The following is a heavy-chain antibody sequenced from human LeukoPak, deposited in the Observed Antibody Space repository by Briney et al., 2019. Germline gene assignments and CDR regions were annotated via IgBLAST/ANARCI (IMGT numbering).Heavy chain of an antibody. D-gene: IGHD2-15*01. CDR1: GFTFSEHS. CDR3: AKGGYASCFDP. J-gene: IGHJ5*02. Sequence: GGSLRLSCEASGFTFSEHSMSWVRQAPGKGLEWASTIKRDGSNTYYTDSVEGRFTISRDNSKNTLYLEMNTLRAEDTAVYYCAKGGYASCFDPWGQGTQVTVSS. V-gene: IGHV3-23*05. CDR2: IKRDGSNT.